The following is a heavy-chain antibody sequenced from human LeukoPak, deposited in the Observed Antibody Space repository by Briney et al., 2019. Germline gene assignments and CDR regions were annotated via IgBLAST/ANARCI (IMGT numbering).Heavy chain of an antibody. CDR2: IWYDGGTK. V-gene: IGHV3-33*01. Sequence: TGGSLRLSCAASGFTFSSYGMHWLRQAPGEGLDWVAAIWYDGGTKYYADSVKGRFTISRDNSKNTLYLHMNSLRAEDTAMYYCARDGEDDDSGFYKPFDYWGQGTLVTVSS. D-gene: IGHD5-12*01. CDR3: ARDGEDDDSGFYKPFDY. J-gene: IGHJ4*02. CDR1: GFTFSSYG.